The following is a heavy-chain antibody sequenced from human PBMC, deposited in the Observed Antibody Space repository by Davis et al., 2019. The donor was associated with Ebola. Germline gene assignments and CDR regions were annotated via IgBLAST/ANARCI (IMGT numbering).Heavy chain of an antibody. CDR1: GYTFTSYY. Sequence: ASVKVSCKASGYTFTSYYMHWVRQAPGQGLEWMGIINPSGGSTSYAQKFQGRVTMTRDTSTSTVYMELSSLRSEDTAVYYCARGGGAARPRGNWFDPWGQGTLVTVSS. D-gene: IGHD6-6*01. V-gene: IGHV1-46*01. CDR3: ARGGGAARPRGNWFDP. J-gene: IGHJ5*02. CDR2: INPSGGST.